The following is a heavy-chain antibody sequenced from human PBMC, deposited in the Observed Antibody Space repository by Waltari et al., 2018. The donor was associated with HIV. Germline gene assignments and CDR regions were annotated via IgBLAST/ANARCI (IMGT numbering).Heavy chain of an antibody. CDR2: SNPNRGGT. CDR1: GYTFTDYY. D-gene: IGHD2-21*01. Sequence: QVQLVQSGAELKEPGASVKVSCKASGYTFTDYYIYWVRQAPGQGLDWKGWSNPNRGGTNDAQKFQGRVTMTIDTSITTAYMELNRLTSDDTGLYYCARGHVTIPEYFQFWGQGSLVTVSS. J-gene: IGHJ1*01. CDR3: ARGHVTIPEYFQF. V-gene: IGHV1-2*02.